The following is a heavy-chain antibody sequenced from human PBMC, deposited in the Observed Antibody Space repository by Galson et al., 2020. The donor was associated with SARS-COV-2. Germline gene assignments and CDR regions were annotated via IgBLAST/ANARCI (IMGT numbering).Heavy chain of an antibody. CDR2: IYYSGST. CDR3: ARHGEITMIAVVIPGAFDI. D-gene: IGHD3-22*01. J-gene: IGHJ3*02. CDR1: GGSISSSSYY. V-gene: IGHV4-39*01. Sequence: ETSETLSLTCTVSGGSISSSSYYWGWIRQPPGKGLEWIGSIYYSGSTYYNPSLKSRVTISVDTSKNQFSLKLSSVTAADTAVYYCARHGEITMIAVVIPGAFDIWGQGTMVTVSS.